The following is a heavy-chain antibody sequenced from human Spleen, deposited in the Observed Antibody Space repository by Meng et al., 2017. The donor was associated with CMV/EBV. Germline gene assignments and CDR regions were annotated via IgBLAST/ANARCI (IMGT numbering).Heavy chain of an antibody. CDR2: IYYSGST. D-gene: IGHD1-26*01. CDR1: GGSISSSSYY. V-gene: IGHV4-39*07. J-gene: IGHJ4*02. CDR3: AGQISVGYFDY. Sequence: QVPPQESGPGLVKPSETLSLTCTVSGGSISSSSYYWGWIRQPPGKGLEWIGSIYYSGSTYYNPSLKSRVTISVDTSKNQFSLNLSSVTAADTAVYYCAGQISVGYFDYWGQGTLVTVSS.